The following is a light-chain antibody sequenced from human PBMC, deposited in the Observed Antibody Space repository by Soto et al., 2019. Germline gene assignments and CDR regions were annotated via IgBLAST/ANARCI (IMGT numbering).Light chain of an antibody. Sequence: NFMLTQPHSVSESPGKTVTISCTRSSGSIASNYVQWYQQRPGSVPTTVIYEGNQRPSGVPDRFSGSTDGSSNSASLTISGLQTEDEADYDCQSYDSSTVVFGGGTKVTVL. CDR2: EGN. V-gene: IGLV6-57*04. CDR1: SGSIASNY. CDR3: QSYDSSTVV. J-gene: IGLJ2*01.